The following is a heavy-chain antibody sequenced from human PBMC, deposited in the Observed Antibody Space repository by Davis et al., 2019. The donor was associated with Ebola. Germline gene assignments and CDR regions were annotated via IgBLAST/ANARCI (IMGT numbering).Heavy chain of an antibody. D-gene: IGHD2-15*01. V-gene: IGHV3-23*01. CDR2: ISGSGGST. CDR1: GFTFSSYA. CDR3: AKVAATFNWFDP. Sequence: GESLKISCAASGFTFSSYAMSWVRQAPGKGLEWVSAISGSGGSTYYADSVKGRFTISRDNSKNTLYLQMNSLRAEDTAVYYCAKVAATFNWFDPWGQGTLVTVSS. J-gene: IGHJ5*02.